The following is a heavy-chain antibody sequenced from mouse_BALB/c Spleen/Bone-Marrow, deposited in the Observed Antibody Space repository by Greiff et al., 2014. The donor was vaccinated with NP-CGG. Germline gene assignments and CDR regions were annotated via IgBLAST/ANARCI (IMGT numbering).Heavy chain of an antibody. Sequence: EVQVEQSGGGLVKPGGSLKLSCAATGFAFSDYYINWLRQTPEKSLEWVGTISDGGNYSYYTDSVKGRFTISRDNTKNNLYLQMRSLESEDTAMYYCARSRKRYGDIDYWGQGTSVTVFS. D-gene: IGHD2-10*02. V-gene: IGHV5-4*02. CDR2: ISDGGNYS. CDR3: ARSRKRYGDIDY. J-gene: IGHJ4*01. CDR1: GFAFSDYY.